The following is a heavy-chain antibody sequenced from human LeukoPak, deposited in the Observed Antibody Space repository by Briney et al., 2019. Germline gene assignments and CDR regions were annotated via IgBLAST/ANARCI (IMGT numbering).Heavy chain of an antibody. CDR3: ARGVTARGFYYYMDI. Sequence: ASVKVSCKASGYTFTGYYIQWVRQAPGQGLEWMGWINPHSGSTNYAQEFQGRVTMTRDTSISTAYMELSSLRPDDTAVYSCARGVTARGFYYYMDIWGNGTTVTISS. CDR1: GYTFTGYY. D-gene: IGHD2-21*02. V-gene: IGHV1-2*02. CDR2: INPHSGST. J-gene: IGHJ6*03.